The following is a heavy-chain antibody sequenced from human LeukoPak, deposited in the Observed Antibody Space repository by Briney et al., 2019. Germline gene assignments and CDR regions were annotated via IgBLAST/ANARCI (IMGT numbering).Heavy chain of an antibody. Sequence: SETLSLTCTVSGGSISSGGYYWSWIRQPPGKGLEWIGYIYHSGSTYYNPSLKSRVTISVDTSKNQFSLKLSSVTAADTAVYYCARAADGYISSWDWGQGTLVTVSS. CDR3: ARAADGYISSWD. V-gene: IGHV4-30-2*01. J-gene: IGHJ4*02. D-gene: IGHD6-13*01. CDR2: IYHSGST. CDR1: GGSISSGGYY.